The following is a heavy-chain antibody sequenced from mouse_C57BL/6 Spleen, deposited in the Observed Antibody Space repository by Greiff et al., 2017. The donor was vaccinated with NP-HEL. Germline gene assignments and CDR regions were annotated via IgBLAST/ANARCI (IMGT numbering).Heavy chain of an antibody. CDR2: IYPGDGDT. CDR1: GYAFSSSW. CDR3: ARSTMVNGNWYFDV. Sequence: VQLQQSGPELVKPGASVKISCKASGYAFSSSWMNWVKQRPGKGLEWIGRIYPGDGDTNYNGKFKGKATLTADKSSSTAYMQLSSLTSEDSAVYFCARSTMVNGNWYFDVWGTGTTVTVSS. J-gene: IGHJ1*03. V-gene: IGHV1-82*01. D-gene: IGHD2-1*01.